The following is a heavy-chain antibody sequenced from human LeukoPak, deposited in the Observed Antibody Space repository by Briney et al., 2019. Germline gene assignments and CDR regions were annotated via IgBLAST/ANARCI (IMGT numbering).Heavy chain of an antibody. CDR3: AKTRGYSGYGHLDY. CDR1: GFTFDDYG. Sequence: GGSLRLSCAASGFTFDDYGMSWVRQAPGKGLEWVSGTNWNGGSTSYADSVKGRFTISRDNSKNTLYLQMNSLRAEDTAVYYCAKTRGYSGYGHLDYWGQGTLVTVSS. J-gene: IGHJ4*02. D-gene: IGHD5-12*01. CDR2: TNWNGGST. V-gene: IGHV3-20*04.